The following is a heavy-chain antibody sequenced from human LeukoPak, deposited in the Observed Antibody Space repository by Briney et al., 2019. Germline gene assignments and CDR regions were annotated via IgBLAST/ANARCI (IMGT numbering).Heavy chain of an antibody. Sequence: GGSLRLSCAASGFTFSSYSMNWVRQAPGKGLEWVSSISSSSSNIYYADSVKGRFTISRDNAKNSLYLQMNSLRAEDTAVYYCASRGSSSWYGTGDYWGQGTLVTVSS. J-gene: IGHJ4*02. CDR1: GFTFSSYS. CDR3: ASRGSSSWYGTGDY. V-gene: IGHV3-21*01. D-gene: IGHD6-13*01. CDR2: ISSSSSNI.